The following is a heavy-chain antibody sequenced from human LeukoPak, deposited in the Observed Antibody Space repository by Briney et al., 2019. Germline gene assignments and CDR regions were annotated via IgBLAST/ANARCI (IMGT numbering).Heavy chain of an antibody. CDR1: GFTFSSYA. D-gene: IGHD3-22*01. CDR3: AKVRMITMIAYDAFDI. V-gene: IGHV3-23*01. CDR2: ISGSSSST. Sequence: GGSLRLSCAASGFTFSSYAMSWVRQAPGKGLEWVSAISGSSSSTYYADSVKGRFTISRDNSKNTLYLQMNSLRAEDTAVYYCAKVRMITMIAYDAFDIWGQGTMVTVSS. J-gene: IGHJ3*02.